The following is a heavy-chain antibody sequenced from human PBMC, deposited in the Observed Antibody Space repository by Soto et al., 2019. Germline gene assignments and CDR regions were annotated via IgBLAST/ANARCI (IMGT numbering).Heavy chain of an antibody. J-gene: IGHJ4*02. CDR1: GFTFSDYA. CDR2: ISGSGGRT. V-gene: IGHV3-23*01. CDR3: AKRAQIYDPGYYFDF. D-gene: IGHD5-12*01. Sequence: PGGSLRLSCAASGFTFSDYAMSWVRQGPGKGLERVSTISGSGGRTFYADSVKGRFTISRDNSKNTLSLQMNSLRAEDTAVYYCAKRAQIYDPGYYFDFWGQGTPVTVSS.